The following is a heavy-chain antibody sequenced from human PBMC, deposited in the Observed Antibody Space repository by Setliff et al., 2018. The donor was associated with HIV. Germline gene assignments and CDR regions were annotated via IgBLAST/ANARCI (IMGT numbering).Heavy chain of an antibody. CDR2: ITGGGST. D-gene: IGHD5-18*01. Sequence: GESLKISCAASGFTFSSYAMSWVRQTPEKGLEWVSIITGGGSTYYAASAKGRFIISRDNSQNTLYLQMNSLRADDTAIYYCAKGFRPVDTALVSGPTYWGQGIRVTVSS. CDR3: AKGFRPVDTALVSGPTY. CDR1: GFTFSSYA. V-gene: IGHV3-23*01. J-gene: IGHJ4*02.